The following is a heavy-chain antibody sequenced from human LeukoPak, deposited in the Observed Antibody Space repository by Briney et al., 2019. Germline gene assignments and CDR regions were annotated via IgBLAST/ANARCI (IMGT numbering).Heavy chain of an antibody. D-gene: IGHD3-9*01. CDR3: ARYRWGSLTGYRDDAFDT. CDR2: IYYSGST. CDR1: GGSISSYY. V-gene: IGHV4-59*01. Sequence: SETLSLTCTVSGGSISSYYWSWIRQPPGKGLEWIGYIYYSGSTNYNPSLKSRVTIPVDTSKNQFSLKLSSVTAADTAVYYCARYRWGSLTGYRDDAFDTWGQGTMVTVSS. J-gene: IGHJ3*02.